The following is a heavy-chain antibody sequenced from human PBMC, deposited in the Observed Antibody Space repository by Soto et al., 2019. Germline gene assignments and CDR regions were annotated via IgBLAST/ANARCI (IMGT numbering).Heavy chain of an antibody. CDR2: ITSSGDAT. CDR3: AKNGDFWSWGMDV. Sequence: SLRLCCAASGFTFLTYAMTWVRQAPGKGLEWVSIITSSGDATYYLYSVKGRFTISRDNSRNTLNLQMNSLRAEDTAVYYCAKNGDFWSWGMDVWGLGTTVTVSS. J-gene: IGHJ6*01. D-gene: IGHD3-3*01. V-gene: IGHV3-23*01. CDR1: GFTFLTYA.